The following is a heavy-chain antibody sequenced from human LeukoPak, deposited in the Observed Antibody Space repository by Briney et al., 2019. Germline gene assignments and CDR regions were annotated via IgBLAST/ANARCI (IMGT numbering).Heavy chain of an antibody. CDR1: GFTFSSYS. CDR3: RGYSGYEYGMDV. Sequence: PGGSLRLSCAASGFTFSSYSMNWVRQAPGKGLEWVSSISSSSSCIYYADSVKGRFTISRDNAKNSLYLQMNSLRAEDTAVYYCRGYSGYEYGMDVWGQGTTVTVSS. D-gene: IGHD5-12*01. V-gene: IGHV3-21*01. CDR2: ISSSSSCI. J-gene: IGHJ6*02.